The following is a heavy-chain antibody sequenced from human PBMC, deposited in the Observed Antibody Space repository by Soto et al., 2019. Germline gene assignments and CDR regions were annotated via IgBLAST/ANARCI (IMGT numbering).Heavy chain of an antibody. CDR3: ARSLLDEYSSSWRSAYYGMDV. CDR2: INPNSGGT. CDR1: GFTFSAYY. Sequence: ASVKVSCKASGFTFSAYYIYWVRQAPGQGLEWNGWINPNSGGTNNAQKFQGRVTMTRDTSTSTVYMDLSALIPDDTAVYYCARSLLDEYSSSWRSAYYGMDVWGQGTTVTVSS. D-gene: IGHD6-13*01. V-gene: IGHV1-2*02. J-gene: IGHJ6*02.